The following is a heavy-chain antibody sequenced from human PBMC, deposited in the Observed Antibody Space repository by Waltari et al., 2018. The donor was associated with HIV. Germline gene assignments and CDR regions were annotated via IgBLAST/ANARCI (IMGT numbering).Heavy chain of an antibody. CDR2: IYYSGS. CDR1: GGSISSYY. CDR3: ARDLDGAFDI. Sequence: QVQLQESGPGLVKPSETLSLTCTVSGGSISSYYWSWIWQPPGKRLEWIGYIYYSGSTISVDTSKNQFSLKLSSVTAADTAVYYCARDLDGAFDIWGQGTMVTVSS. V-gene: IGHV4-59*01. J-gene: IGHJ3*02.